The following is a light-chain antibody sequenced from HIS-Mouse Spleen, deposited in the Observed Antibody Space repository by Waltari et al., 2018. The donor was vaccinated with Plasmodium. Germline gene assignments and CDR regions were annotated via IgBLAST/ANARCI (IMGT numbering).Light chain of an antibody. Sequence: QTVVTQEPSFSVSPGGTVTLTCGLSSGSVSTSYYPSWYQQTPGQAPLTLTYSTNTRSAGVPDRVSGSILGNKAALTITGAQADDESDYYCVLYMGSGIRVFGGGTKLTVL. V-gene: IGLV8-61*01. CDR3: VLYMGSGIRV. J-gene: IGLJ2*01. CDR1: SGSVSTSYY. CDR2: STN.